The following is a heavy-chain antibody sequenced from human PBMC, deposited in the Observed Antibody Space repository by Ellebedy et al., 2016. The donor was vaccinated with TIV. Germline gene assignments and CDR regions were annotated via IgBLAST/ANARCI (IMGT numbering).Heavy chain of an antibody. CDR3: ARDGRLEAAAGTLFDY. J-gene: IGHJ4*02. D-gene: IGHD6-13*01. CDR1: GYTFTSYG. Sequence: ASVKVSXKASGYTFTSYGISWARQAPGQGLEWMGWISAYNGNTNYAQKLQGRVTMTTDTSTSTAYMELRSLRSDDTAVYYCARDGRLEAAAGTLFDYWGQGTLVTVSS. V-gene: IGHV1-18*04. CDR2: ISAYNGNT.